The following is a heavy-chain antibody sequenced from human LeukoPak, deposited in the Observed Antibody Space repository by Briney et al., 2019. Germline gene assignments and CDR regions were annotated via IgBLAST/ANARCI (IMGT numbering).Heavy chain of an antibody. CDR3: ARDWSLGGSRSGSRGYYYVGAFDI. Sequence: SVKVSCKASGGTFISYAISWVRQAPGQGLEWMGRIIPILGIANYAQKFQGRVTITADKSTSTAYMELSSLRSEDTAVYYCARDWSLGGSRSGSRGYYYVGAFDIWGQGTMVTVSS. CDR1: GGTFISYA. CDR2: IIPILGIA. V-gene: IGHV1-69*04. D-gene: IGHD3-22*01. J-gene: IGHJ3*02.